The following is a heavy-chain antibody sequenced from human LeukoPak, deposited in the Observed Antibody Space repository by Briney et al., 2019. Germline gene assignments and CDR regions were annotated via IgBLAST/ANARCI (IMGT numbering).Heavy chain of an antibody. CDR3: ATYRQVLLPFES. CDR2: IYYSGST. J-gene: IGHJ4*02. CDR1: GGSISSSSYY. V-gene: IGHV4-39*07. D-gene: IGHD2-8*02. Sequence: PSETLSLTCTVSGGSISSSSYYWGWIRQPPGKGLEWIGSIYYSGSTYYNPSLKSRVTISVDTSKNQFSLKLSSVTAADTAVYYCATYRQVLLPFESWGQGTLVTVSS.